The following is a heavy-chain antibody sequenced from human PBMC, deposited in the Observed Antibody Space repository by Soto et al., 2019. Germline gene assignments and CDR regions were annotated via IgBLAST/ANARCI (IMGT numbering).Heavy chain of an antibody. Sequence: GGSLRLSCAASGFTFSSYSMNWVRQAPGKGLEWVSYISSSSSTIYYADSVKGRFTISRDNAKNSLYLQINSLRAEDTAVYYCARAFLGYMDVWGKGTTVTVSS. CDR2: ISSSSSTI. CDR3: ARAFLGYMDV. D-gene: IGHD3-3*01. V-gene: IGHV3-48*01. J-gene: IGHJ6*03. CDR1: GFTFSSYS.